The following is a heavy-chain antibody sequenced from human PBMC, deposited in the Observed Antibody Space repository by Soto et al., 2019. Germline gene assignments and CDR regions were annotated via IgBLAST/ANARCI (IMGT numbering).Heavy chain of an antibody. CDR1: GFTFSSYL. V-gene: IGHV3-23*01. CDR3: AKDRRAGGNYGFYSDF. CDR2: SSATGAGK. D-gene: IGHD1-7*01. J-gene: IGHJ4*02. Sequence: GGSLRLSCAASGFTFSSYLMTWVRQAPGKGLEWVSFSSATGAGKYYAASVKGRFTISRENSKNTLYLQMTSLKADDTAVYYCAKDRRAGGNYGFYSDFWGQGGMITFSS.